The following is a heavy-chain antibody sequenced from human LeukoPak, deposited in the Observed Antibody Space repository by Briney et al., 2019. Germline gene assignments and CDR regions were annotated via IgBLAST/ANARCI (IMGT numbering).Heavy chain of an antibody. Sequence: GGSLRLSCAASGFTFSSYWMSWVRQAPGKGLEWVANIKQDGSEKYYVDSEKGRFTISRDNAKNSLYLQMNSLRAEDTAVYYCARHGRQWLVPFDYWGQGTLVTVSS. D-gene: IGHD6-19*01. V-gene: IGHV3-7*01. CDR1: GFTFSSYW. J-gene: IGHJ4*02. CDR3: ARHGRQWLVPFDY. CDR2: IKQDGSEK.